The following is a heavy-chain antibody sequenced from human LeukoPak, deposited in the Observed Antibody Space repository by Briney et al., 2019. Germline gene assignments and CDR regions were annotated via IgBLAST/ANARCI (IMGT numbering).Heavy chain of an antibody. CDR3: ARTPMFYFYGMDV. CDR1: GFIVSSNY. Sequence: GGSLRLSCAASGFIVSSNYMSWVRQAPGKGLEWVSVIYSGGNTYYADSVKGRFTISRDNSKNTVYLQMNSLRAEDTAVYYCARTPMFYFYGMDVWGRGTTVTVSS. CDR2: IYSGGNT. V-gene: IGHV3-66*01. D-gene: IGHD2-15*01. J-gene: IGHJ6*02.